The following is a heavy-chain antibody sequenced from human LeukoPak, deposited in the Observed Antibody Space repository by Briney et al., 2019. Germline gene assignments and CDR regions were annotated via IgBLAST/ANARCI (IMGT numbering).Heavy chain of an antibody. Sequence: SVKVSCKASGGTFSNYAISWVRQAPGQGLEWMGGIIPIFGTTNYAQKFQDRVTITADESTNTAYMEVSSLRSEDTAIYYCARAMSGAGSYYMAWFDPWGQGTLVTVSS. CDR3: ARAMSGAGSYYMAWFDP. J-gene: IGHJ5*02. CDR1: GGTFSNYA. D-gene: IGHD3-10*01. CDR2: IIPIFGTT. V-gene: IGHV1-69*13.